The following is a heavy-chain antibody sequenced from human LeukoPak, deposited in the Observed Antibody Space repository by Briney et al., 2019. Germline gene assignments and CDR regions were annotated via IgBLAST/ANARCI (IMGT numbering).Heavy chain of an antibody. V-gene: IGHV4-38-2*01. CDR2: IYHSGST. Sequence: SETLSLTCAVSGYSISSGYYWGWIRQPPGKGLEWIGSIYHSGSTYYNPSLKSRVTISVDTSKNQFSLKLSSVTAADTAVYYCGRVEVAETFAYGAQGPLVPFPS. CDR1: GYSISSGYY. D-gene: IGHD6-19*01. J-gene: IGHJ4*02. CDR3: GRVEVAETFAY.